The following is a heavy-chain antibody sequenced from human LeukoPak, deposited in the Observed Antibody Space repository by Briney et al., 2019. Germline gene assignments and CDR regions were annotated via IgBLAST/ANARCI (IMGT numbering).Heavy chain of an antibody. J-gene: IGHJ4*02. Sequence: GASVKVSCKASGGTFSSYAISWVRQAPGQGLEWMGGIIPIFGTANYAQKFQGRVTITADESTSTAYMELSSLRSEDTAVYYCAGPLPEDYYDSSGYYPLDYWGQGTLVTVSS. D-gene: IGHD3-22*01. CDR3: AGPLPEDYYDSSGYYPLDY. CDR2: IIPIFGTA. V-gene: IGHV1-69*13. CDR1: GGTFSSYA.